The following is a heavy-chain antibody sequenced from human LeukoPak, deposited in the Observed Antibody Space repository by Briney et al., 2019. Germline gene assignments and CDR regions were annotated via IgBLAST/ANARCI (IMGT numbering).Heavy chain of an antibody. J-gene: IGHJ4*02. V-gene: IGHV4-59*08. CDR3: ARLRYSNIGYSSPIDY. CDR2: IYYSGNT. D-gene: IGHD5-18*01. CDR1: GGSFSGYY. Sequence: PSETLSLTCAVYGGSFSGYYWSWIRQPPGKGLEWIGYIYYSGNTNYNPSLKSRVTISVDTSKNQFSLKLSSVTAADTAVYYCARLRYSNIGYSSPIDYWGQGTLVTVSS.